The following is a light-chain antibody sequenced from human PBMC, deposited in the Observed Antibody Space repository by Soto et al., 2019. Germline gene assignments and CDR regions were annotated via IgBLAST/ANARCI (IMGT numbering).Light chain of an antibody. CDR3: HQGYSTPRT. Sequence: DIQMTQSPSSLSASVGDRVTITCRASQRISSYLHWYQQKPGKAPKLLINAASKLQSGVPSRFSASVSATDFTLTLNSLRPKYLATYYCHQGYSTPRTFGQGTKVDIK. J-gene: IGKJ1*01. V-gene: IGKV1-39*01. CDR1: QRISSY. CDR2: AAS.